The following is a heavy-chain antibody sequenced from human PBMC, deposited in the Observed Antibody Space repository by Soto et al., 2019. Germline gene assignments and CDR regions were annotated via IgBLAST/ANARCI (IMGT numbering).Heavy chain of an antibody. Sequence: QVQLVESGGGVVQPGRSLRLSCAASGFTFSSYGMHWVRQAPGKGLEWVAVISYDGSNKYYADSVKGRFTISTDNSKNPLYMPMNSLRAEDTAVYYCAKYMVRRYYYGMDVWGRGTTVTVSS. CDR2: ISYDGSNK. J-gene: IGHJ6*02. CDR3: AKYMVRRYYYGMDV. CDR1: GFTFSSYG. D-gene: IGHD3-10*01. V-gene: IGHV3-30*18.